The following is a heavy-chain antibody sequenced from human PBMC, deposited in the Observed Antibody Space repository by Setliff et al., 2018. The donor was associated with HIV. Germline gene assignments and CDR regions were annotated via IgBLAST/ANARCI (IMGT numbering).Heavy chain of an antibody. Sequence: SETLSLTCTVSGVSISGYYWSWIRQPPVKGLEWIASIHYTGRTYYNPSLKSRVSTSLDTSKNQFSLKVSSMTAADTAVYYCARNSKNWNYPVEYYDYYMDVWGTGTTVTVSS. CDR2: IHYTGRT. CDR1: GVSISGYY. CDR3: ARNSKNWNYPVEYYDYYMDV. D-gene: IGHD1-7*01. J-gene: IGHJ6*03. V-gene: IGHV4-59*12.